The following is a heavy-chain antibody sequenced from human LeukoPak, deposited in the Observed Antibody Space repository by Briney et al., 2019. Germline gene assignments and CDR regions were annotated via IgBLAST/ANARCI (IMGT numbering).Heavy chain of an antibody. V-gene: IGHV4-59*01. J-gene: IGHJ5*02. Sequence: KPSETLSLTCTVSGGSISTYYWSWIRQPPGKGLEWIGYIYYSGSTNYNPSLKSRVTISVDTSKNQFSLKLSSVTAADTAVYYCAKLGYCSSTSCHWFDPWGQGTLVTVSS. CDR2: IYYSGST. D-gene: IGHD2-2*01. CDR1: GGSISTYY. CDR3: AKLGYCSSTSCHWFDP.